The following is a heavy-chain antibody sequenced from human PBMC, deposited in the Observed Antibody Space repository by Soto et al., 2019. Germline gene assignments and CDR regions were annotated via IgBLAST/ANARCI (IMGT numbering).Heavy chain of an antibody. V-gene: IGHV3-23*01. J-gene: IGHJ4*02. Sequence: GGSLRLSCAASGFTFSSYAMSWVRQAPGKGLEWVSAISGSGGSTYYADSVEGRFTISRDNSKNTLYLQMNSLRAEDTAVYYWAKGLRLGELSLYFLSLFDYWGQGTLVTVSS. CDR3: AKGLRLGELSLYFLSLFDY. CDR2: ISGSGGST. D-gene: IGHD3-16*02. CDR1: GFTFSSYA.